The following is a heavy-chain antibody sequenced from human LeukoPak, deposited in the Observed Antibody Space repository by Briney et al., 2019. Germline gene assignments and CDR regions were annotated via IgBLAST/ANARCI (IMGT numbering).Heavy chain of an antibody. CDR3: TRQAIVVVPALDY. V-gene: IGHV3-73*01. Sequence: GGSLRLSCAAPGFTFSGSAMHWVRQASGKGLELVGRIRSKANSYATAYAASVKGRFTISRDDSKNTAYLQMNSLKTEDTAVYYCTRQAIVVVPALDYWGQGTLVTVSS. CDR2: IRSKANSYAT. J-gene: IGHJ4*02. CDR1: GFTFSGSA. D-gene: IGHD2-2*01.